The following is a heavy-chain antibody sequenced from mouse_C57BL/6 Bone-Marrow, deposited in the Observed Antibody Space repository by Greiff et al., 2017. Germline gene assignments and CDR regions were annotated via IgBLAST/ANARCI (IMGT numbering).Heavy chain of an antibody. J-gene: IGHJ4*01. CDR2: FTMYSDAT. D-gene: IGHD1-1*01. Sequence: LQESGAELVRPGSSVKLSCKDSYFAFMASAMHWVKQRPGHGLEWIGSFTMYSDATEYRENFKGKATLTANTSSSTAYMELSSLTSEDSAVYYCARGGYGSIYAMDYWGQGTSVTVSS. V-gene: IGHV1-49*01. CDR3: ARGGYGSIYAMDY. CDR1: YFAFMASA.